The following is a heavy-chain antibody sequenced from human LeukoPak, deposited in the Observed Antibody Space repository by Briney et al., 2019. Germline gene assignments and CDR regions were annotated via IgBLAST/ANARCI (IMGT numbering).Heavy chain of an antibody. CDR1: GGSISSYY. CDR2: IYYSGST. CDR3: ASCERGYSYGYDYYYYMDV. D-gene: IGHD5-18*01. Sequence: PSETLSLICTVSGGSISSYYWSWIRQPPGKGLEWIGYIYYSGSTNYNPSLKSRVTISVDTSKNQFSLKLSSVTAADTAVYYCASCERGYSYGYDYYYYMDVWGKGTTVTVSS. J-gene: IGHJ6*03. V-gene: IGHV4-59*01.